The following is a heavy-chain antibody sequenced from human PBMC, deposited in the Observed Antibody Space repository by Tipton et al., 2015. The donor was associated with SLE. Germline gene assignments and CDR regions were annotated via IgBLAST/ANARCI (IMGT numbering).Heavy chain of an antibody. CDR2: IYSGGST. Sequence: GLVKPSETLSLICTVSGGSITSSSYYWGWIRQFPGEGLEWIGYIYSGGSTNYNPSLKSRVSISVDTSKNQISLKLSSVTAADTAVYYCARVWDDGDAFDIWGQGTMVTVSS. D-gene: IGHD1-1*01. V-gene: IGHV4-61*05. CDR3: ARVWDDGDAFDI. CDR1: GGSITSSSYY. J-gene: IGHJ3*02.